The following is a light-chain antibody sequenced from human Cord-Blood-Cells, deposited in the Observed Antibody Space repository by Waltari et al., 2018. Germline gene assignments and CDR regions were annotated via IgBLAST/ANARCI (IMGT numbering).Light chain of an antibody. J-gene: IGLJ3*02. CDR3: CSYAGSSTLV. CDR1: SSDVGSYNL. Sequence: QSALTQPASVSGSPGQSITISCTGTSSDVGSYNLVSWYQQHPGKAPKLMIYEGSKRRSGVRNRCSGAKSGNTASLTISALQAEDEADYYCCSYAGSSTLVFGGGAKLTVL. CDR2: EGS. V-gene: IGLV2-23*01.